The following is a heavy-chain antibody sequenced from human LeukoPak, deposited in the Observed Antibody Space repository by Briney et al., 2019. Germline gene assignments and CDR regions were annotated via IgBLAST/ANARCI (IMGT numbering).Heavy chain of an antibody. D-gene: IGHD6-19*01. Sequence: SETLSLTCTVSGGSISSGSYYWSWIRQPAGKGLEWIGRIYTSGSTNYNPSLKSRVTISVDTSKNQFSLKLSPVTAADTAVYYCARRYSSGWYYYWGQGTLVTVSS. J-gene: IGHJ4*02. CDR3: ARRYSSGWYYY. V-gene: IGHV4-61*02. CDR2: IYTSGST. CDR1: GGSISSGSYY.